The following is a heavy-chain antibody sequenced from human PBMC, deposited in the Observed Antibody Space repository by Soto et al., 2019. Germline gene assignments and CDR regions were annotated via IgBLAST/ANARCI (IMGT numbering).Heavy chain of an antibody. CDR3: ARDRYYYDSSGLDAFDI. J-gene: IGHJ3*02. CDR2: ISSSSSYI. V-gene: IGHV3-21*01. D-gene: IGHD3-22*01. CDR1: GFTFSSYS. Sequence: PXGSLLLSCAASGFTFSSYSMNWVRQAPGKGLEWVSSISSSSSYIYYADSVKGRFTISRDNAKNSLYLQMNSLRAEDTAVYYCARDRYYYDSSGLDAFDIWGQGTMVTVSS.